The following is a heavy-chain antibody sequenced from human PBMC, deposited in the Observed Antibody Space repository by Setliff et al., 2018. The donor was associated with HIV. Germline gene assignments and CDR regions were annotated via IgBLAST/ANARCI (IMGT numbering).Heavy chain of an antibody. Sequence: ASVKVSCKASGYSLTSYSINWVRQAPGQGLEWMGCINCNAGNPTYAHGFTGRFVFSVDTPVSTAYLQIFSLKAEDTAVYYCTRGPWSKVVTTDTFDIWGQGTMVTVSS. V-gene: IGHV7-4-1*01. CDR2: INCNAGNP. CDR1: GYSLTSYS. J-gene: IGHJ3*02. CDR3: TRGPWSKVVTTDTFDI. D-gene: IGHD1-26*01.